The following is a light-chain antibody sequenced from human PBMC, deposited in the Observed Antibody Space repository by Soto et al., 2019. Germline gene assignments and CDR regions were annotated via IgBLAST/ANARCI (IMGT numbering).Light chain of an antibody. CDR1: QSISKY. CDR2: DVS. CDR3: QQYNSYLYT. Sequence: IQMTQPPSTLSASVGDRVTITCRASQSISKYLAWYQHKPRKAPKLLIYDVSSLESGVPSRFSGSGSGTEFTHTISSLQPDDFATYYCQQYNSYLYTFGQGTKLEI. J-gene: IGKJ2*01. V-gene: IGKV1-5*01.